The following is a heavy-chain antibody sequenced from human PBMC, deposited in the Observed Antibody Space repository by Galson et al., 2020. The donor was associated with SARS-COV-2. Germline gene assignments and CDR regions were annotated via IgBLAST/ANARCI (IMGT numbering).Heavy chain of an antibody. V-gene: IGHV4-34*01. CDR3: ARGPMVRGVITSRARRWFDP. D-gene: IGHD3-10*01. CDR1: GGSFSGYY. CDR2: INHSGST. Sequence: SETLSLTCAVYGGSFSGYYWSWIRQPPGKGMEWIGEINHSGSTNYNPSLKSRVTISVDTSKNQFSLKLSSVTAADTAVYYCARGPMVRGVITSRARRWFDPWGQGTLVTVSS. J-gene: IGHJ5*02.